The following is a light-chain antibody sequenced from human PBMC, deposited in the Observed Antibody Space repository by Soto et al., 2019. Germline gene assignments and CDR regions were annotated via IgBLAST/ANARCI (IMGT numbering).Light chain of an antibody. J-gene: IGKJ1*01. Sequence: DIQLTQNPSFLAASGAGRVTITCRASQGISSYLAWYQQKPGKAPKLLIYAASTLQSGVPSRFSGSGSGTEFTLTISSLQPDDFAPYYCQHYNSYSEAFGQGTKVDI. V-gene: IGKV1-9*01. CDR2: AAS. CDR3: QHYNSYSEA. CDR1: QGISSY.